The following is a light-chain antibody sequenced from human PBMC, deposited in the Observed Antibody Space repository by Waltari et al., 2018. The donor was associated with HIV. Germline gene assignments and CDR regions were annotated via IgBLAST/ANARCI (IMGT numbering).Light chain of an antibody. V-gene: IGKV3-15*01. Sequence: EIVMTQSPATLSVSPGDRATLPCRASQRVSSNLAWYQQKPGQAPRLLIYGASTRATGIPARFSGSGSGTYFTLTISSLQSEDFAVYYCQQYNNWPPWTFGQGTKVEIK. CDR3: QQYNNWPPWT. CDR1: QRVSSN. J-gene: IGKJ1*01. CDR2: GAS.